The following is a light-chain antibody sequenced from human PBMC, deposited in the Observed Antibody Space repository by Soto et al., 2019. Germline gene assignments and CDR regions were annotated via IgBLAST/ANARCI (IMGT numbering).Light chain of an antibody. CDR3: QSYDSRLSGVV. CDR2: ANN. CDR1: SSNIGAGYD. J-gene: IGLJ2*01. Sequence: QSVLTQPPSVSGAPGQRVTISCTGSSSNIGAGYDVHWYQQLPGTAPKLLIYANNYRPSGVPDRFSGSKSGTSASLAITGLQAEDEADYYCQSYDSRLSGVVFGGGTKLTVL. V-gene: IGLV1-40*01.